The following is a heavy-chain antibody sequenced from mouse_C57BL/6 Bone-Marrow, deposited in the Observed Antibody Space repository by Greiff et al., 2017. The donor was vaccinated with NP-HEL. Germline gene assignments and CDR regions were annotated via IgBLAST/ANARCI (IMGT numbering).Heavy chain of an antibody. V-gene: IGHV1-69*01. CDR1: GYTFTSYW. CDR2: IDPSDSYT. D-gene: IGHD1-1*01. Sequence: VQLQQPGAELVMPGASVKLSCKASGYTFTSYWMHWVKQRPGQGLEWIGEIDPSDSYTNYNQKFKGKSTLTVDKSSSTAYMQLSSLTSEDSAVYYCARYGSIPFDYWGQGTTLTVSS. CDR3: ARYGSIPFDY. J-gene: IGHJ2*01.